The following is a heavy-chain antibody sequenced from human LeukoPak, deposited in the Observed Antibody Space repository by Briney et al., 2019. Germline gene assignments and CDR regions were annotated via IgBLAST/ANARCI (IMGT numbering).Heavy chain of an antibody. J-gene: IGHJ4*02. CDR3: AKIPSGGTPTDY. V-gene: IGHV3-30*18. D-gene: IGHD3-16*01. CDR1: GFTFLDYA. CDR2: ISYDGSNR. Sequence: PGRSLRLSCVTSGFTFLDYAVHWVRQAPGKGLEWVAVISYDGSNRYYADSVKGRFTISRDNSKNTLYLQMNSLRAEDTAVYYCAKIPSGGTPTDYWGQGTLVTVSS.